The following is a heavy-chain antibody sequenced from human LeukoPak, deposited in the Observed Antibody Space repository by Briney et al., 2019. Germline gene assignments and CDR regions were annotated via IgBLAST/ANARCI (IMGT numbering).Heavy chain of an antibody. CDR3: AKGTPQYFQH. Sequence: GGSLRLSCAASGFTFNSYGMHWVRQAPAKGLEWVAVISYDGSNKYYADSVKGRFTISRDNSKNTLYLQMNSLRAEDTAVYYCAKGTPQYFQHWGQGTLVTVSS. J-gene: IGHJ1*01. CDR1: GFTFNSYG. V-gene: IGHV3-30*18. CDR2: ISYDGSNK. D-gene: IGHD1-14*01.